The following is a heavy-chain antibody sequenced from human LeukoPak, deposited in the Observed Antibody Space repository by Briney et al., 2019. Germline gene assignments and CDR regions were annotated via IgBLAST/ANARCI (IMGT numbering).Heavy chain of an antibody. V-gene: IGHV3-23*01. J-gene: IGHJ4*02. Sequence: PGGSLRLSCAASGFTFSSYAMSWVRQAPGKGLEWVSAISGSGGSTYYADSVKGRFTISRDNSKNTLYLQMNSLRAEDTAVYYCAKGGVYYDILTGYYPFDYWGQGTLVTVSS. CDR1: GFTFSSYA. D-gene: IGHD3-9*01. CDR2: ISGSGGST. CDR3: AKGGVYYDILTGYYPFDY.